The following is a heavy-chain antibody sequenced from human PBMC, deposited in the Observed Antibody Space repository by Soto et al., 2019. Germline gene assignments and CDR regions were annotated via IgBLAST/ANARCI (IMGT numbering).Heavy chain of an antibody. CDR2: ISAYNGNT. CDR1: GYTFTSYG. Sequence: ASVKVSCKASGYTFTSYGISRVRQAPGQGLEWMGWISAYNGNTNYAQKLQGRVTMTTDTSTSTAYMELRSLRSDDTAVYYCAKPGYVPDWFDPWGQETLFTVSS. CDR3: AKPGYVPDWFDP. J-gene: IGHJ5*02. V-gene: IGHV1-18*01. D-gene: IGHD2-15*01.